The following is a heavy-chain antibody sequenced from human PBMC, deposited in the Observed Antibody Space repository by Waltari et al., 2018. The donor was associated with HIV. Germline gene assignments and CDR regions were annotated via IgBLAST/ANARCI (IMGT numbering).Heavy chain of an antibody. V-gene: IGHV4-39*01. D-gene: IGHD4-17*01. CDR2: VYSNGVT. J-gene: IGHJ4*02. CDR3: ATLRTVTGTIDD. Sequence: QRQLQESGPALVQPSDTLPLTCTVSPGYIPPTYYLGWVLQSPGQGLEWIGTVYSNGVTHCTPSLESRVTMAVDTSKNQFSLTLTSVTAADTALYFWATLRTVTGTIDDWGQGILVTVSS. CDR1: PGYIPPTYY.